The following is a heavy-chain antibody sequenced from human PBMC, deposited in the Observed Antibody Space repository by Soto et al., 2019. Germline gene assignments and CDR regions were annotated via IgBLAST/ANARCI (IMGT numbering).Heavy chain of an antibody. Sequence: SGPTLVNPTEPLTLTCTVSGFSLITGKMGVSWIRQPPGKALEWLAHIFSDNERSYSTSLQGRLTISKDTSGSQVVLSMTNVDPVDTATYYCARMNVDSYQFYYAMDVWGQGTTVTVSS. CDR1: GFSLITGKMG. CDR2: IFSDNER. D-gene: IGHD4-17*01. CDR3: ARMNVDSYQFYYAMDV. J-gene: IGHJ6*02. V-gene: IGHV2-26*01.